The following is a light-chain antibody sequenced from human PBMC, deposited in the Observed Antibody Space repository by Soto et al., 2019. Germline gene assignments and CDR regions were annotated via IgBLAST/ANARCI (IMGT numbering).Light chain of an antibody. CDR2: DVN. V-gene: IGLV2-14*03. J-gene: IGLJ2*01. CDR3: ASYTAASTMV. CDR1: RSDIGSRNS. Sequence: QSVLTQPASVSGSLGQSITISCTGTRSDIGSRNSVSWYQHHPGKAPKLMIYDVNIRPSGVSHRFSGSKSGNAASLTISGLQAEDEADYSCASYTAASTMVFGRGTKVTVL.